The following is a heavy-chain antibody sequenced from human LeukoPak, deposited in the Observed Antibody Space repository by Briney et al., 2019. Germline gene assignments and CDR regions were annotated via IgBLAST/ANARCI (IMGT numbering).Heavy chain of an antibody. V-gene: IGHV3-33*08. J-gene: IGHJ4*02. CDR1: GFTFENFA. CDR2: IWFDGSNK. Sequence: GGSLRLSCSVSGFTFENFAMHWVRQAPGKGLEWVAFIWFDGSNKHYADSVKGRFTISRDNSEDTLYLQMNSLRAEDTAVYYCVRDPSGSGFAFDSWGQGALVTVSS. CDR3: VRDPSGSGFAFDS. D-gene: IGHD1-1*01.